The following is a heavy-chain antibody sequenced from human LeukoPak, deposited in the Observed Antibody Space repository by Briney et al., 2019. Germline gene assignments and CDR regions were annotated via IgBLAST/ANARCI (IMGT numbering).Heavy chain of an antibody. V-gene: IGHV1-2*02. Sequence: ASVKVSCKAPGYTFTGYYMHWVRQAPGQGLEWMGWINPNSGGTNYAQKFQGRVTMTRDTSISTAYMELSRLRSDDTAVYYCARVLTMIVVGLNYWGQGTLVTVSS. CDR2: INPNSGGT. CDR1: GYTFTGYY. CDR3: ARVLTMIVVGLNY. J-gene: IGHJ4*02. D-gene: IGHD3-22*01.